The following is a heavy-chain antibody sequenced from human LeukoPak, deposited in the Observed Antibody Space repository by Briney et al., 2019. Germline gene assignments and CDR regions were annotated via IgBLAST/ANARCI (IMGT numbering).Heavy chain of an antibody. V-gene: IGHV5-51*01. Sequence: HGESLKISCKGSGYSFTSYWIGWVRQMPGKGLEWMGIIYPGDSDTRYSPSFQGQVTISADKSISTAYLQWSSLKASDTAMYYCARSLVVPAAATPKKGYSRRYYYGMDVWGQGTTVTVSS. CDR3: ARSLVVPAAATPKKGYSRRYYYGMDV. CDR2: IYPGDSDT. J-gene: IGHJ6*02. D-gene: IGHD2-2*01. CDR1: GYSFTSYW.